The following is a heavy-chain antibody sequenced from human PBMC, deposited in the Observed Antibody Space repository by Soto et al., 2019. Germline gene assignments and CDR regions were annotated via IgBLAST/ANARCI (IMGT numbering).Heavy chain of an antibody. D-gene: IGHD5-18*01. CDR2: ISGSGGST. CDR1: GFTFRSYA. Sequence: VGSLRLSCAASGFTFRSYAMSWVSKTTGKGLEWVGAISGSGGSTYYADSVKGRFTISRDNSKNTLYLQMNSLRAEDTAVYYCAKHTAMVTWYYYGMDVWGQGTTVTVSS. CDR3: AKHTAMVTWYYYGMDV. V-gene: IGHV3-23*01. J-gene: IGHJ6*02.